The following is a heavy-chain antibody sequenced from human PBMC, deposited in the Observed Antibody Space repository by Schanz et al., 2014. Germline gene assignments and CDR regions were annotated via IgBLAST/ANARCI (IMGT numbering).Heavy chain of an antibody. J-gene: IGHJ4*02. CDR1: GFSFGTYA. Sequence: EVHLLESGGGLVQPGGSLRLSCAASGFSFGTYAMSWVRQAPGKGLLWVSSISGDHRNTFYADSVKGRFTISRDNSKNTVHLQMNSLRAEDTAVYYCAKSQGSSFDSWGQGTLVTVSS. CDR2: ISGDHRNT. CDR3: AKSQGSSFDS. V-gene: IGHV3-23*01. D-gene: IGHD6-13*01.